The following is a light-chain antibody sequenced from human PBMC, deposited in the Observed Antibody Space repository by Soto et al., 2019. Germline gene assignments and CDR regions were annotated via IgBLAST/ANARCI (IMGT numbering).Light chain of an antibody. J-gene: IGKJ1*01. Sequence: ETVLTQSPGTLSLSPGERATLSCRASQSVSNYLAWYQRKPGQAPRLLIYGASSRATGIPDRFSGSGSGTDFTLTISRLEPEDFAVYYCHQYGGSPQTFRQGTKVDIK. CDR3: HQYGGSPQT. V-gene: IGKV3-20*01. CDR1: QSVSNY. CDR2: GAS.